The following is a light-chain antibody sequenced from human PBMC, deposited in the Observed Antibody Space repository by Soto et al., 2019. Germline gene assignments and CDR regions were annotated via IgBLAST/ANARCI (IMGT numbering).Light chain of an antibody. Sequence: QSVLTQPPSASGTPGQRVTLSCSGSSSNIGSNTVNWYQQLPGTAPKLLIYSNNQRPSAVPDRFSGSKSGTSASLAISGLQSEDEADYYCAAWDDSLNGVLFGGGTKVTVL. V-gene: IGLV1-44*01. J-gene: IGLJ2*01. CDR2: SNN. CDR3: AAWDDSLNGVL. CDR1: SSNIGSNT.